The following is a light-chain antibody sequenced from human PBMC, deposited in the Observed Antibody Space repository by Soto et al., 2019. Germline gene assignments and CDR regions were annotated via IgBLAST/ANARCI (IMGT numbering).Light chain of an antibody. CDR3: QQSYTAPLT. CDR1: QSISTY. CDR2: AAS. V-gene: IGKV1-39*01. J-gene: IGKJ4*01. Sequence: DIQMTQSPSTLSASVGGRLTITCRASQSISTYLNWYQQKPGKAPNLLIFAASTLQSGVPSRFSGSGSGTDFTLTIRSLQPEDFATYYCQQSYTAPLTFGGGTKVDIK.